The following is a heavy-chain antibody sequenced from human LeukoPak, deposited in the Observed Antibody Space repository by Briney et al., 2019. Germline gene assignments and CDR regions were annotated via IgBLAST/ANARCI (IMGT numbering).Heavy chain of an antibody. J-gene: IGHJ3*02. V-gene: IGHV4-59*01. Sequence: PSETLSLTCAVYGGSFSGYYWSWIRQPPGKGLEWIGYIYYSGSTNYNPSLRSRVTISVDTSKNQFSLKLSSVTAADTAVYYCARGSYGSGTYYEAFDIWGQGTMVTVSS. CDR3: ARGSYGSGTYYEAFDI. D-gene: IGHD3-10*01. CDR1: GGSFSGYY. CDR2: IYYSGST.